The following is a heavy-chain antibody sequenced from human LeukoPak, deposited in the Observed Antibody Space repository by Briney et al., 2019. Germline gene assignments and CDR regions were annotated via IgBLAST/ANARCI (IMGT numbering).Heavy chain of an antibody. CDR2: MNPNSGNT. Sequence: GASVKVSCKASGYTFTSYDINWVRQATGQGLEWMGWMNPNSGNTGYAQKFQGRVTMTRNTSKSTAYMELSSLRSEDTAVYYCARGPVRYFDWLPDYWGQGTLVTVSS. CDR3: ARGPVRYFDWLPDY. CDR1: GYTFTSYD. J-gene: IGHJ4*02. D-gene: IGHD3-9*01. V-gene: IGHV1-8*01.